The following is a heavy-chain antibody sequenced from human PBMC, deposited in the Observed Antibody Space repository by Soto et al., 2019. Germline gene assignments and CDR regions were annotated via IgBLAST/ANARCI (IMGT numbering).Heavy chain of an antibody. CDR2: INHSGST. J-gene: IGHJ3*02. CDR1: GVSFSGYY. Sequence: LTCAVYGVSFSGYYWSWIRQPPGKGLEWIGEINHSGSTNYNPSLKSRVTISVDTSKNQFSLKLSSVTAADTAVYYCARDLRARAVTKYDAFDXWGQGTMFTVS. CDR3: ARDLRARAVTKYDAFDX. V-gene: IGHV4-34*01. D-gene: IGHD4-17*01.